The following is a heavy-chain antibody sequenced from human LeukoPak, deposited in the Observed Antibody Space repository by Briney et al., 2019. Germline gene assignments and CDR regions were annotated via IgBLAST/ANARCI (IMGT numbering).Heavy chain of an antibody. Sequence: PGGSLRLSCAASGFTFDDYGMTWVRQVPGKGLEWVSGISRNGGSTGYADSVKGRFIISRDVSRNTLYLQMNSLRVEDTAVYYCVNSGSRTPTFDYWGQGTLVIVSS. J-gene: IGHJ4*02. CDR1: GFTFDDYG. D-gene: IGHD6-13*01. V-gene: IGHV3-20*04. CDR3: VNSGSRTPTFDY. CDR2: ISRNGGST.